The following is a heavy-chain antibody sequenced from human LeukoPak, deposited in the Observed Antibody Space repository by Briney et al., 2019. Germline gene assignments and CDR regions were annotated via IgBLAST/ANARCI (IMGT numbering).Heavy chain of an antibody. CDR1: GFTFSSYW. CDR2: ISGSGGST. D-gene: IGHD3-3*01. V-gene: IGHV3-23*01. CDR3: AKDRSYYDFWSGYYSVVSGGFPFDY. Sequence: GGSLRLSCAASGFTFSSYWMNWVRQAPGKGLEWVSAISGSGGSTYYADSVKGRFTISRDNSKNTLYLQMNSLRAEDTAVFYCAKDRSYYDFWSGYYSVVSGGFPFDYWGQGTLVTVS. J-gene: IGHJ4*02.